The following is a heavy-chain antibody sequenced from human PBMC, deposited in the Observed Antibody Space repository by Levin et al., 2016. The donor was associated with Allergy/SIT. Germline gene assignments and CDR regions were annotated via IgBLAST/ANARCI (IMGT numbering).Heavy chain of an antibody. J-gene: IGHJ4*02. V-gene: IGHV2-26*01. Sequence: RQAPGKALEWLAHIFSNDEKSYSTSLKSRLTISKDTSKSQVVLTMTNMDPVDTATYYCARITTYYYDSSGSTSFDYWGQGTLVTVSS. CDR3: ARITTYYYDSSGSTSFDY. CDR2: IFSNDEK. D-gene: IGHD3-22*01.